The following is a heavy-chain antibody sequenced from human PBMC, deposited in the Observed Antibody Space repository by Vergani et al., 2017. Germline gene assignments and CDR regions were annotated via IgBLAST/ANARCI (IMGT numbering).Heavy chain of an antibody. CDR3: ARTTTGYSSGWYDY. CDR1: GGTFSSYA. V-gene: IGHV1-69*04. CDR2: IIPILGIA. D-gene: IGHD6-19*01. J-gene: IGHJ4*02. Sequence: QVQLVQSGAEVKKPGSSVKVSCKASGGTFSSYAISWVRQAPGQGLEWMGRIIPILGIANYAQKFQGRVTITADKSTSTAYMELSSLRSEDTAVYYCARTTTGYSSGWYDYGGQGTLVTVSS.